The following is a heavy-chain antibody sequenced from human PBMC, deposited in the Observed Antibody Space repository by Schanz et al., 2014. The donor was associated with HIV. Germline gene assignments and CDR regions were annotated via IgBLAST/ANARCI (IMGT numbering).Heavy chain of an antibody. V-gene: IGHV1-69*01. J-gene: IGHJ5*02. D-gene: IGHD3-3*01. CDR3: ARDLGGDFWSAQGGLDP. CDR2: IVPMLGKT. Sequence: QVQLVQSGAEVTKPGSSVKVSCKPSGGTLTNYAISWVRQAPGQGLEWMGGIVPMLGKTRYAQKFQGRVTITADESVSTAYMELSSLRSEDTAVYYCARDLGGDFWSAQGGLDPWGQGTLVIVSS. CDR1: GGTLTNYA.